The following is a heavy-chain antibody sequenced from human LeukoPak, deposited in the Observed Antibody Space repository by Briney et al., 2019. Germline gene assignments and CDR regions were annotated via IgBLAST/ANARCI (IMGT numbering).Heavy chain of an antibody. CDR1: GFTFSDYA. Sequence: GGSLTLSCTASGFTFSDYAMHWVRQAPGKGLEWVAVISDDGRNKYYADSVKGRFTISRDNSKNTLSLQMNSLRDEDTAIYYCARGRVRSHRTAPEYWGQGTLVTASS. CDR2: ISDDGRNK. J-gene: IGHJ4*02. CDR3: ARGRVRSHRTAPEY. V-gene: IGHV3-30*03. D-gene: IGHD1-1*01.